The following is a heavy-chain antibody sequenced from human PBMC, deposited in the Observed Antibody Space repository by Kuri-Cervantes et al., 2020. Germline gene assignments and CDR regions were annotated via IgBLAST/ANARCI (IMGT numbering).Heavy chain of an antibody. V-gene: IGHV3-53*01. J-gene: IGHJ6*02. Sequence: GESLKISCAASGFTVSSNYMSWVRQAPGKGLEWVSVIYSGGSTYYADSVKGRFTISRDNSKNTLYLQMNSLRAEDTAVYYCASGSFAFDYYYGMDVLGQGTTVTVSS. CDR1: GFTVSSNY. CDR3: ASGSFAFDYYYGMDV. D-gene: IGHD3-10*01. CDR2: IYSGGST.